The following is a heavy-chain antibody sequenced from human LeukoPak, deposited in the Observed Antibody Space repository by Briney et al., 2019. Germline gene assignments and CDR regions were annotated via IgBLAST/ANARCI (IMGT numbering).Heavy chain of an antibody. CDR3: ARSVVDTPLGFLFDF. V-gene: IGHV3-30*03. CDR1: GFTFSTYA. J-gene: IGHJ4*02. CDR2: ISYDGSDK. Sequence: GRSLRLSCATSGFTFSTYAMHWVRQAPGKGLEWVAVISYDGSDKYYADSVKGRFTISRDNSKITLYLQMNSLSPEDTAVYYCARSVVDTPLGFLFDFWGQGTLVTVSS. D-gene: IGHD5-18*01.